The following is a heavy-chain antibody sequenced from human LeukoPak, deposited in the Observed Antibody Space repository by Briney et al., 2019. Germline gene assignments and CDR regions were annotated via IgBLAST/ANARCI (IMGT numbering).Heavy chain of an antibody. CDR3: ARGGSRVVTYGNFDY. CDR1: GYTFTSYA. J-gene: IGHJ4*02. Sequence: AASVLVSCKPSGYTFTSYALSWVRQAPGQGLVWMGWISTYSGNTNYEQMLQGRIAMTIETSTSTAYMELRSLRSDDTAVYDCARGGSRVVTYGNFDYWGQGTLVTVSS. V-gene: IGHV1-18*01. CDR2: ISTYSGNT. D-gene: IGHD2-21*02.